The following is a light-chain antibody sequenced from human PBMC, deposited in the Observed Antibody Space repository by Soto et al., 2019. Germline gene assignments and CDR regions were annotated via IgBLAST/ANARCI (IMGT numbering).Light chain of an antibody. CDR3: QQADTFPIT. CDR2: AAS. CDR1: QGISRS. Sequence: DIQMTQSPSYVSASVGDRVTITCQASQGISRSLAWYQQKPGKAPRLLIYAASSLQSGVPSRFSGSGFGTDFTLAISSLQPEDFAFYDCQQADTFPITFGQGTRLEI. V-gene: IGKV1D-12*01. J-gene: IGKJ5*01.